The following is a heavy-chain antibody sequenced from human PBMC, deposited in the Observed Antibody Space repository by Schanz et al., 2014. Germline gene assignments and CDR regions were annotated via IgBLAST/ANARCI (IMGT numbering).Heavy chain of an antibody. V-gene: IGHV1-69*02. CDR2: IMPVLAIA. CDR3: ARGPAQGYSYGHNIAAYYYGMDA. CDR1: GGTFSSYT. Sequence: QVQLVQSGAEVKKPGSSVKVSCTASGGTFSSYTISWIRQAPGQGLEWMASIMPVLAIADYAQKFQGRVTITADKSTGTASMELSSLRSEHTAMYYCARGPAQGYSYGHNIAAYYYGMDAWGQGTTVTVSS. D-gene: IGHD5-18*01. J-gene: IGHJ6*02.